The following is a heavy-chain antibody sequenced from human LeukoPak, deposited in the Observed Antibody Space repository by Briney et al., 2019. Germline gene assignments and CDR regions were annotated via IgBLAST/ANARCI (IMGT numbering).Heavy chain of an antibody. J-gene: IGHJ4*02. CDR3: ASRGVGATSHFDY. CDR2: IYYSGST. V-gene: IGHV4-39*01. Sequence: SETLSLTCTVSGGSISSSSYYWGWIRQPPGKGLEWIGSIYYSGSTYYNPSLKSRVTISVDTSKNLFSLKLSSVTAADTAVYYCASRGVGATSHFDYWGQGTLVTVSS. D-gene: IGHD1-26*01. CDR1: GGSISSSSYY.